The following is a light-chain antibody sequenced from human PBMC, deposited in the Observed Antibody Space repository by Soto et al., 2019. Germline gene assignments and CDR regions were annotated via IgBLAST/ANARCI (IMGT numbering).Light chain of an antibody. Sequence: DIQMTQSPSSLSASVGDRVTITCQASQDISNYLNWYQQKPGKAPKLLNYDASNLETGVPSRFSGSGSGTDFTFTISTLQTEDSATYYCQQYDNLPFTFGPETKVDI. CDR1: QDISNY. J-gene: IGKJ3*01. CDR3: QQYDNLPFT. CDR2: DAS. V-gene: IGKV1-33*01.